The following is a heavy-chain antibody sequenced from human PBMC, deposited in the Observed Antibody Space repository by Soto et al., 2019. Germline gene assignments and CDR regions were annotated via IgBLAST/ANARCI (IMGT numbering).Heavy chain of an antibody. J-gene: IGHJ5*02. D-gene: IGHD3-16*01. CDR1: GGTFSSYA. V-gene: IGHV1-69*01. CDR3: ASSEPPWGNWFDP. Sequence: QVQLVQSGAEVKKPGSSVKVSCKASGGTFSSYAISWVRQAPGQGLEWMGGIIPIFGTANYAQQFQGRVTITGDESTSTAYMELSSLRPEDTAVYYCASSEPPWGNWFDPWGQGTLVTVSS. CDR2: IIPIFGTA.